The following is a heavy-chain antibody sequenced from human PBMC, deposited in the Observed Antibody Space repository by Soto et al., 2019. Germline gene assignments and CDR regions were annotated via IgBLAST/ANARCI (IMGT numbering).Heavy chain of an antibody. CDR2: IIPIFGTA. CDR3: ARGERTYFDWLAPDYFDY. V-gene: IGHV1-69*13. CDR1: GGTFSSYA. J-gene: IGHJ4*02. D-gene: IGHD3-9*01. Sequence: SVKVSCKASGGTFSSYAISWVRQAPGQGLEWMGGIIPIFGTANYAQKFRGRVTITADESTSTAYTELSSLRSEDTAVYYCARGERTYFDWLAPDYFDYWGQGTLVTVSS.